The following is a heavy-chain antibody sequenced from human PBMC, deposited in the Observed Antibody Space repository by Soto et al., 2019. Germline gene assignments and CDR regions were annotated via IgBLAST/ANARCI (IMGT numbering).Heavy chain of an antibody. Sequence: ESGGGLVQPGGSLRLSCEASGFTFRYYDMHWVRQGTGKGLEWVSGISAAGDPDYADSVEGRFTISRENAQNSFFLQMNSLRVGDTAVYYCARTDRDFYGLDVWGQGTTVIVSS. CDR2: ISAAGDP. V-gene: IGHV3-13*05. J-gene: IGHJ6*02. CDR1: GFTFRYYD. CDR3: ARTDRDFYGLDV.